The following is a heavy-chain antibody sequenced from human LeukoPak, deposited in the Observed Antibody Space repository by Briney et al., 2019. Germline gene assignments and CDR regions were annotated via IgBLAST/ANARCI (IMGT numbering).Heavy chain of an antibody. V-gene: IGHV3-7*01. CDR3: ARRYMATSAEDFDY. CDR1: GFTFSNHW. CDR2: INHKGSEI. Sequence: GGSLRLSCAASGFTFSNHWMTWVRQAPGKGLEWVANINHKGSEIYYVDSVRGRFTISRDNAKNSLYLQMNRLRAEDTAVYYCARRYMATSAEDFDYWGQGTLVTVSS. J-gene: IGHJ4*02. D-gene: IGHD3-16*02.